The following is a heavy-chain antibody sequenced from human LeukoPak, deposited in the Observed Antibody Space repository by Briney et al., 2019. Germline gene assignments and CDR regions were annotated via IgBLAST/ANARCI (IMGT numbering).Heavy chain of an antibody. D-gene: IGHD6-19*01. V-gene: IGHV1-2*02. Sequence: ASVKVSCKASGYTFTAYYIHWVRQAPGQGLEWMGWINPNSGGTNFAQKFQGRVTMNRDTSISTAYMELSRLKSDDTAVYYCARFRSGRAQGIDPWGQGTLVTVSS. CDR1: GYTFTAYY. J-gene: IGHJ5*02. CDR2: INPNSGGT. CDR3: ARFRSGRAQGIDP.